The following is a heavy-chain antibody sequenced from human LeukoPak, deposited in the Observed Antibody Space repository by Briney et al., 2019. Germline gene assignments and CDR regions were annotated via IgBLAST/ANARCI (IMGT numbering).Heavy chain of an antibody. CDR3: AKDHWSYRTMYYFDY. CDR1: GFTFSSYG. CDR2: ISYDGSNK. J-gene: IGHJ4*02. D-gene: IGHD3-16*02. Sequence: PGGSLRLSCAASGFTFSSYGMHWVRQAPGKGLEWVAVISYDGSNKYYADSVKGRFTISRDNSKNTLYLQMNSLRAEDTAVYYCAKDHWSYRTMYYFDYWGQGTLVTVSS. V-gene: IGHV3-30*18.